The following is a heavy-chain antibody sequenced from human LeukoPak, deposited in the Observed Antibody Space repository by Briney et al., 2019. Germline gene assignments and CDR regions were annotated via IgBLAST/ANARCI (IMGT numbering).Heavy chain of an antibody. CDR2: MYYSGST. Sequence: NPSETLSLTCTVSGDSISSGSYYWGWIRQPPGKGLEWIGSMYYSGSTYYNPSLKSRVTISVDTSKNQFSLKLSSVTATDTAVYYCAMTYYYDSSLHYFDYWGQGTLVTGSS. D-gene: IGHD3-22*01. J-gene: IGHJ4*02. CDR1: GDSISSGSYY. CDR3: AMTYYYDSSLHYFDY. V-gene: IGHV4-39*01.